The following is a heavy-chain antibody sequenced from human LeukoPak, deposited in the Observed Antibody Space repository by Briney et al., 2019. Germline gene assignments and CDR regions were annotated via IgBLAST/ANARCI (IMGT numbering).Heavy chain of an antibody. Sequence: SETLSLTCAVSGYSISSGYYWGWIRQPPGKGLEWIGSIYHSGSTYYNPSLKSRVTISVDTSKNQFSLKLSSVTAADTAVYYCARDLSGLFDYWGQGTLVTVSS. J-gene: IGHJ4*02. V-gene: IGHV4-38-2*02. CDR1: GYSISSGYY. CDR3: ARDLSGLFDY. CDR2: IYHSGST. D-gene: IGHD1-26*01.